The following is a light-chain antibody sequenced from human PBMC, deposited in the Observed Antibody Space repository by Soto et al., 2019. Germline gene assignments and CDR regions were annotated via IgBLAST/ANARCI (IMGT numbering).Light chain of an antibody. J-gene: IGLJ3*02. V-gene: IGLV7-46*01. Sequence: QAVVTQEPSLTVSPGGTVTLTCVSSTGGVTSGHYPYWFQQKPGQAPRTLIYYTNKKHSWTPARFSGSLLGGKAALTLSGAQPEDEAEYYCLLSYSSYWVFGGRTKLTVL. CDR3: LLSYSSYWV. CDR1: TGGVTSGHY. CDR2: YTN.